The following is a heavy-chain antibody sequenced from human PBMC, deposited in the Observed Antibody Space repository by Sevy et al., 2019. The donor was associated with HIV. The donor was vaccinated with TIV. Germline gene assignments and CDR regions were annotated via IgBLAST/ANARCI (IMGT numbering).Heavy chain of an antibody. J-gene: IGHJ4*02. CDR1: GYTFTIYG. D-gene: IGHD2-2*02. V-gene: IGHV1-18*01. CDR2: ISAYSGNT. Sequence: ASVKVSCKASGYTFTIYGISWVRQAPEQGLEWMGWISAYSGNTNYAQNLQGRVTMTTDTSTITAYMELRSLRFDDTAVYYCARTSSYTSGNYFDYWGQGTLVTVSS. CDR3: ARTSSYTSGNYFDY.